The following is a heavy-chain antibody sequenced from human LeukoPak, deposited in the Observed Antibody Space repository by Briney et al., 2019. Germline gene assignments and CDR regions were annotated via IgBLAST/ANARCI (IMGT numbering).Heavy chain of an antibody. Sequence: GGSLRLSCAASGFTFSSYEMNWVRQAPGKGLEWVSYISSSGSTIYYADSVKGRFTISRDNAKNSLYLQMNSLRAEDTAVYYCARDNSERGYSYLGAYWYFDLWGRGTLVTVSS. V-gene: IGHV3-48*03. CDR2: ISSSGSTI. CDR3: ARDNSERGYSYLGAYWYFDL. CDR1: GFTFSSYE. D-gene: IGHD5-18*01. J-gene: IGHJ2*01.